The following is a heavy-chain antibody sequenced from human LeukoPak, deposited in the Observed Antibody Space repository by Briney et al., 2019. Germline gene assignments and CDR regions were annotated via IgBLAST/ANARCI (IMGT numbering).Heavy chain of an antibody. D-gene: IGHD2-21*01. CDR1: GFTFSSYA. CDR3: ERGVAIPVSDY. CDR2: ISGSGGST. J-gene: IGHJ4*02. V-gene: IGHV3-23*01. Sequence: PGGSLRLSCAISGFTFSSYAMSWVRQAPGKELEWVSAISGSGGSTYYADSVKGRFTISRDDSKNTLYLQMNSLRAEDTAVYYCERGVAIPVSDYWGQGTLVTVSS.